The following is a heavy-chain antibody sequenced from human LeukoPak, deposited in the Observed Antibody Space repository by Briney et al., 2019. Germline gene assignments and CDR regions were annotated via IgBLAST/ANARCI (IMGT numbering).Heavy chain of an antibody. CDR2: ISHSGTT. CDR3: ARWDDSAWGFGN. V-gene: IGHV4-59*08. D-gene: IGHD6-19*01. Sequence: SETLSLTCTVSGGSISSYYWSWIRQSPGKGLEWVGYISHSGTTSYNSSLKSRVTISVDTSKNQLSLKLTSVTAADTAVYYCARWDDSAWGFGNWGPGTLVTVSS. CDR1: GGSISSYY. J-gene: IGHJ4*02.